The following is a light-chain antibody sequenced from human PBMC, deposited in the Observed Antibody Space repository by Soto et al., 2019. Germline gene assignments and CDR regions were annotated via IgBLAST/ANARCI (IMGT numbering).Light chain of an antibody. J-gene: IGKJ1*01. Sequence: EIVLKQSPGTLSLSPWERATLSCMASQSVSNNYLALYQQKPGQAPRLLIYGASNRATGIPGRFSGSGSGTDFTLTISRLEPEDFAVYYCQQYGSSGTFGQGTNVDI. CDR1: QSVSNNY. CDR3: QQYGSSGT. V-gene: IGKV3-20*01. CDR2: GAS.